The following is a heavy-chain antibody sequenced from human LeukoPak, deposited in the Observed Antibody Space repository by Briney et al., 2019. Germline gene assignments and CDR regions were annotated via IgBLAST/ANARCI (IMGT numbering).Heavy chain of an antibody. CDR1: GFTFSDYY. Sequence: GGSLRLSCAASGFTFSDYYMSWIAQAPGKALEWVSYISSSGSTIYYADSVKGRFTISRDNAKNSLYLQMNSLRAEDTAVYYCARGRYCSSTSCHFYYYYYGMDVWGQGTTVTVSS. D-gene: IGHD2-2*01. CDR3: ARGRYCSSTSCHFYYYYYGMDV. CDR2: ISSSGSTI. J-gene: IGHJ6*02. V-gene: IGHV3-11*01.